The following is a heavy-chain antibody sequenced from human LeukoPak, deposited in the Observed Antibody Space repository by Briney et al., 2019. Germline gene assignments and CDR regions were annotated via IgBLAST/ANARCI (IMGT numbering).Heavy chain of an antibody. CDR1: GYTFGSYW. J-gene: IGHJ5*02. Sequence: GGSLRLSCAASGYTFGSYWMYWVRQAPGKGLEWVSIIYSGGTTNYANSVKGRFTISRDNSKNTLYLQMNSLRAEDTAVYYCARDTRHSYDSSGYYSSWGQGTLVTVSS. D-gene: IGHD3-22*01. CDR3: ARDTRHSYDSSGYYSS. V-gene: IGHV3-53*01. CDR2: IYSGGTT.